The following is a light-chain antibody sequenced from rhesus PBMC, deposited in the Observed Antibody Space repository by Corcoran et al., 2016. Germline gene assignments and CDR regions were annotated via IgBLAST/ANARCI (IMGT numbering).Light chain of an antibody. V-gene: IGKV2S8*01. J-gene: IGKJ3*01. CDR3: GQGSNVPFT. CDR2: QVS. CDR1: HSLVHSDGKTY. Sequence: DVVMTQSPLSLPVTPGQPASISCRSSHSLVHSDGKTYLTWLQQKPGLPPSRLIYQVSNRDSGVPDRFSGSGAGTDVKRKISRVEAEDVGVYFCGQGSNVPFTFGPGTKLDIK.